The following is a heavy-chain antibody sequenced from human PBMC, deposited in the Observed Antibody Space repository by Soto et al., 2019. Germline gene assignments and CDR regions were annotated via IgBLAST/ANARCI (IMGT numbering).Heavy chain of an antibody. CDR1: GYTFTGYY. Sequence: ASVKVSCKASGYTFTGYYMHWVRQAPGQGLEWMGWINPNSGGTNYAQKFQGWVTMTRDTSISTAYMELSRLRSDDTAVYYCAREGLYYYGSGSSPDAYDIWGQGTMVTLSS. V-gene: IGHV1-2*04. CDR3: AREGLYYYGSGSSPDAYDI. D-gene: IGHD3-10*01. CDR2: INPNSGGT. J-gene: IGHJ3*02.